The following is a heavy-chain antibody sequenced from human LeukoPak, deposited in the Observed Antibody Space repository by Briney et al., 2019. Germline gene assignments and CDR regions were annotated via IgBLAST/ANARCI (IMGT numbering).Heavy chain of an antibody. J-gene: IGHJ4*02. Sequence: GGSLRLSCAASGFTVSTYNMNWVRQAPGKGLEWVSYISITSSTKYYADSVKGRFTISRDNAENLLYLQMNSLRDEDTAVYYCAFDPRGGWNFDYWGQGTLVTVSS. D-gene: IGHD6-19*01. CDR2: ISITSSTK. CDR3: AFDPRGGWNFDY. CDR1: GFTVSTYN. V-gene: IGHV3-48*02.